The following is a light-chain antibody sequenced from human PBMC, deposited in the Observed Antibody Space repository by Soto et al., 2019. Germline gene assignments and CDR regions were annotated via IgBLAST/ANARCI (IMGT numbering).Light chain of an antibody. J-gene: IGKJ1*01. Sequence: EIVLTQSPATLSVSPGKRATLSCRASQSISSSYLAWYQQKPGQAPRLLIYHASSRATGIPDRFGGSGSGADFTLTISRLEAADFAVYYCHQYDTSWTFGQGTKVDIK. V-gene: IGKV3-20*01. CDR1: QSISSSY. CDR3: HQYDTSWT. CDR2: HAS.